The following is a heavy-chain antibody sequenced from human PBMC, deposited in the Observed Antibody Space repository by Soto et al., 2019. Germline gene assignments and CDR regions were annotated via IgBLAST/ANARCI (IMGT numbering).Heavy chain of an antibody. J-gene: IGHJ4*02. Sequence: SETLSLTCAVYGGSFSGYYWSWIRQPPGKGLEWIGYIYHSGSTYYNPSLKSRVTISVDRSKSQFSLKLSSVTAADTAVYYCARVPDYWGQGTLVTSPQ. CDR1: GGSFSGYY. CDR3: ARVPDY. CDR2: IYHSGST. V-gene: IGHV4-30-2*01.